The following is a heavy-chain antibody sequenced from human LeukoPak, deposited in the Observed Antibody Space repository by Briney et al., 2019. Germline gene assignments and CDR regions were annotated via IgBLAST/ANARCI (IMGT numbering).Heavy chain of an antibody. CDR1: GFTFDDYG. CDR3: AKDQAAPVDYFDY. J-gene: IGHJ4*02. Sequence: GGSLRLSCAASGFTFDDYGMSWVRQAPGKGLEWVSGISGSGDSTWYAGSVKGRFTISRDNSKNTLYLQTNSLRAEDTAVYYCAKDQAAPVDYFDYWGQGTLVTVSS. D-gene: IGHD6-13*01. V-gene: IGHV3-23*01. CDR2: ISGSGDST.